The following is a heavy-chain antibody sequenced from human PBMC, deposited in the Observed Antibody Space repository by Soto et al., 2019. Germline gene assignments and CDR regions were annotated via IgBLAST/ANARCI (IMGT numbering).Heavy chain of an antibody. Sequence: QVQLVESGGGEVQPGRSLTISCAASGFTFSTYGMHWVRQTPGKGLEWVAVISYDGTNKFYSDSVKGRFTISRDNFKNTLSLQMNSLRADDPAVYSCAEGLPSYGDYDYYCYGMDVWGLGTRVTVSS. D-gene: IGHD4-17*01. V-gene: IGHV3-30*18. CDR1: GFTFSTYG. CDR2: ISYDGTNK. CDR3: AEGLPSYGDYDYYCYGMDV. J-gene: IGHJ6*02.